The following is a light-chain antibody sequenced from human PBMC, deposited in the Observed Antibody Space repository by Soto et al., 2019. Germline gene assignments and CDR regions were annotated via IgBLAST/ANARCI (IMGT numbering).Light chain of an antibody. V-gene: IGKV3-15*01. Sequence: ETVMTQSPATLSVSPGEGATLSCRASQGVTSNLAWYQQKPGQAPRLLIYGASTRATGIPARFSGSGSGTEFTLTISSLQSEDFAFDYCQQYNTWPRTFGQGTKVEIK. CDR2: GAS. J-gene: IGKJ1*01. CDR1: QGVTSN. CDR3: QQYNTWPRT.